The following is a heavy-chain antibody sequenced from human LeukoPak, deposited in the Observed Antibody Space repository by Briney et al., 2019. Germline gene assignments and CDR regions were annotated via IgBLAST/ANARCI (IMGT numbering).Heavy chain of an antibody. D-gene: IGHD3-22*01. CDR2: ISSSSSYI. Sequence: GESLKISCAASGFTFSSYSMNWVRQAPGKGLEWVSSISSSSSYIYYADSVKGRFTISRDNAKNSLYLQMNSLRAEDTAVYYCARSGVSYYYDSSGYFDYWGQGTLVTVSS. CDR1: GFTFSSYS. J-gene: IGHJ4*02. CDR3: ARSGVSYYYDSSGYFDY. V-gene: IGHV3-21*01.